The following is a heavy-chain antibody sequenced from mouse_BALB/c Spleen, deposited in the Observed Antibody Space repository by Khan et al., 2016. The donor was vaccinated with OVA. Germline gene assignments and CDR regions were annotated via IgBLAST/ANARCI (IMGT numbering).Heavy chain of an antibody. Sequence: EVELVESGPELVKPGASVKISCKASGYSFTGYFMNWVMQSHAKSLEWIGRINPHVGETLFNPKFKSKATLTVDESSSTAHMELRSLASEDSAVYYCARVYRSDFDYWGQGTTLTVSS. V-gene: IGHV1-20*02. J-gene: IGHJ2*01. CDR2: INPHVGET. CDR3: ARVYRSDFDY. D-gene: IGHD1-1*01. CDR1: GYSFTGYF.